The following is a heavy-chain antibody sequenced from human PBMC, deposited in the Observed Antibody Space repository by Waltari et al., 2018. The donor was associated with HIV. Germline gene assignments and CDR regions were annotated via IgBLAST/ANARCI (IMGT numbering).Heavy chain of an antibody. J-gene: IGHJ4*02. CDR3: AKGGQGFGDYFDY. V-gene: IGHV3-30*02. CDR2: IRYDGSNK. Sequence: QVQLVESGGGVVQPGGSMRLSCAASGFTFSNYRIPWDRQAPGKGLEWVAFIRYDGSNKYYADSVKGQFTLSRDNSKNTLYLQMNSLRAEDTAMYYCAKGGQGFGDYFDYWGQGTLVTVSS. CDR1: GFTFSNYR. D-gene: IGHD3-10*01.